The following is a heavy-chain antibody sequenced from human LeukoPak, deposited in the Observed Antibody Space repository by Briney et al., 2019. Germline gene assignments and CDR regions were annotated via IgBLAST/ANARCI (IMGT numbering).Heavy chain of an antibody. D-gene: IGHD6-13*01. CDR2: INQEGSEK. CDR3: ARESTAGYNSSWYGFRN. CDR1: GFTFSGYW. Sequence: GGSLRLSCAASGFTFSGYWMSWVRQAPGKGLEGVANINQEGSEKYYVDSVKGRFTISRDNAKNSLFLQMGSLRVEDTAVYYCARESTAGYNSSWYGFRNWGHGTLVSVSS. J-gene: IGHJ1*01. V-gene: IGHV3-7*01.